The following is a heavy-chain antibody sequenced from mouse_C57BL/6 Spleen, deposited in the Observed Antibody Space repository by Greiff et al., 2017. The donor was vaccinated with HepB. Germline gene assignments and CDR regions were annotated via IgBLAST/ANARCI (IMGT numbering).Heavy chain of an antibody. D-gene: IGHD2-4*01. Sequence: QVQLQQSGPGLVQPSQSLSITCTVSGFSLTSYGVHWVRQSPGKGLEWLGVIWRGGSTDYNAAFMSRLSITKDNSKSQVFFKMNSLQADDTAIYYGAKNSYDYDGGYYCDYWGQGTTLTVSS. CDR2: IWRGGST. CDR1: GFSLTSYG. J-gene: IGHJ2*01. CDR3: AKNSYDYDGGYYCDY. V-gene: IGHV2-5*01.